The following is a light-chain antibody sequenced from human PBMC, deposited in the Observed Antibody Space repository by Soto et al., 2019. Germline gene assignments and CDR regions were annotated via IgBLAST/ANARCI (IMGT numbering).Light chain of an antibody. CDR2: GNV. Sequence: QSVLTQPPSVSGAPGQRVTFSCIGSSSNIGADHDVHWYQQLPGTAPKLLIYGNVNRPSGVPDRFSGSKSGASAALAITGLQAEDEADYYCQSYDSSLGFVFGTGTMLTVL. CDR1: SSNIGADHD. J-gene: IGLJ1*01. V-gene: IGLV1-40*01. CDR3: QSYDSSLGFV.